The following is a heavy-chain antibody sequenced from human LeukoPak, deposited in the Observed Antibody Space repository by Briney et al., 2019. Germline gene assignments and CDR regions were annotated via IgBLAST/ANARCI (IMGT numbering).Heavy chain of an antibody. CDR1: GGSISSHY. Sequence: TLSLTSTVSGGSISSHYLTWIRQPQGKGLEWMGYIYSSGRTNYNPSLKSRVTISVDTSKNQFSLKVNSVTAADTAVYYCATIVDFWISYYYMDVWGKGTTVTVSS. CDR3: ATIVDFWISYYYMDV. CDR2: IYSSGRT. D-gene: IGHD3-3*01. J-gene: IGHJ6*03. V-gene: IGHV4-59*11.